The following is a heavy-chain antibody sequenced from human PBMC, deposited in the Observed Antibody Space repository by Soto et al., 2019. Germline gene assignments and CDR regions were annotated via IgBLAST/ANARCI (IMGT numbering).Heavy chain of an antibody. V-gene: IGHV3-30*18. CDR3: AKDTFAYCSGGSCLYYYVMGV. CDR2: ISYDGRSK. J-gene: IGHJ6*02. Sequence: QAQLVESGGGAVQPGRSLRLSCAAPGFIFNIYGMHWVRQAPGKGLEWVAVISYDGRSKYYADSVKGRFTVSRHNSNDTVYLQLTSLRAADTAVYYWAKDTFAYCSGGSCLYYYVMGVWGQGTTVTVSS. D-gene: IGHD2-15*01. CDR1: GFIFNIYG.